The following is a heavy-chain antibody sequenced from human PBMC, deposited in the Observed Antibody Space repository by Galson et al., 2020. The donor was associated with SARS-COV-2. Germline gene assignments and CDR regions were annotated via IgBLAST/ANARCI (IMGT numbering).Heavy chain of an antibody. CDR1: GFTFSSYW. CDR3: ARDTAVVGVTFDY. J-gene: IGHJ4*02. D-gene: IGHD6-19*01. CDR2: INSDGSRT. Sequence: GGSLRLSCAASGFTFSSYWMPWVRQGPGKGLVWVSRINSDGSRTSYADSVKGRFTISRDNAKNSLYLQMNSLRAEDTAVYYCARDTAVVGVTFDYWGQGTLVTVSS. V-gene: IGHV3-74*01.